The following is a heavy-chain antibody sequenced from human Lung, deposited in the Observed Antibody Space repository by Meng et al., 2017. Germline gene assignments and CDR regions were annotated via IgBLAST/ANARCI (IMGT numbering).Heavy chain of an antibody. CDR2: ISYDGSNQ. D-gene: IGHD4-17*01. J-gene: IGHJ4*02. CDR3: ARNNYGDYYFDY. CDR1: GFTFSRNA. V-gene: IGHV3-30*01. Sequence: QGRLGGVGGGVVQPGRSLRLSCAASGFTFSRNAMPWVRQAPGKGLEWVAAISYDGSNQHYADSVKGRFTISRDNSENTLYLQMNSLRAEDTAVYYCARNNYGDYYFDYWGQGTLVTVSS.